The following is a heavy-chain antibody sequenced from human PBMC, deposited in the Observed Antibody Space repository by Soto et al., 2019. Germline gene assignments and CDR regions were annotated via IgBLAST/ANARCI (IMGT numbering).Heavy chain of an antibody. CDR1: GFSFSTST. V-gene: IGHV3-30-3*01. Sequence: VQLVESGGGVVQPGRSLRLSCAASGFSFSTSTMHWVRLTAGKGLEWVALVSDYGSNADYADSVQGRFTISRDNSKNTLFLQMDSLRPEDRAIYYCAGVRPGDNGYPFFDYWGQGTLVTVSS. CDR3: AGVRPGDNGYPFFDY. J-gene: IGHJ4*02. D-gene: IGHD3-22*01. CDR2: VSDYGSNA.